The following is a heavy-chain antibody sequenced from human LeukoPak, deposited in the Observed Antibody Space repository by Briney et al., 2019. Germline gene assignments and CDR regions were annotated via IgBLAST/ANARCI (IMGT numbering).Heavy chain of an antibody. Sequence: GGSLRLSCAASGFTFSNYALTWVRQAAGKGLEWESTISGTGRSTYYADSVKGRFTISRDSSKNTLYLQMNSLRAEDTAVYFCAKDLTSGNFGYYFDYWGQGTLVTVSS. D-gene: IGHD3-10*01. V-gene: IGHV3-23*01. CDR2: ISGTGRST. J-gene: IGHJ4*02. CDR3: AKDLTSGNFGYYFDY. CDR1: GFTFSNYA.